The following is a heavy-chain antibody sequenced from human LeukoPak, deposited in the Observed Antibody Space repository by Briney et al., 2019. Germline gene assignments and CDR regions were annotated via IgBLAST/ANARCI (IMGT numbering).Heavy chain of an antibody. Sequence: GGSLRLSCAASGFTFSSYSMNWVRQAPGKGLEWVSSISSSSSYIYYADSVKGRFTISRDNAKSSLYLQMNSLRAEDTAVYYCARAYDFWSGYHPDYWGQGTLVTVSS. J-gene: IGHJ4*02. CDR3: ARAYDFWSGYHPDY. CDR1: GFTFSSYS. D-gene: IGHD3-3*01. V-gene: IGHV3-21*01. CDR2: ISSSSSYI.